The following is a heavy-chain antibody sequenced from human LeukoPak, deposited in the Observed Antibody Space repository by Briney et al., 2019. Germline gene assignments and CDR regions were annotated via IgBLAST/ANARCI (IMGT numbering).Heavy chain of an antibody. D-gene: IGHD3-22*01. CDR3: AGDVAVRYYYDSSRPSAYYFDY. V-gene: IGHV1-69*04. J-gene: IGHJ4*02. CDR2: IIPILGIA. Sequence: SVKVSCKASGGTFSSYAISWVRQAPGQGLEWMGRIIPILGIANYAQKFQGRVTITADKSTSTAYMELSSLRSEDTAVYYCAGDVAVRYYYDSSRPSAYYFDYWGQGTLVTVSS. CDR1: GGTFSSYA.